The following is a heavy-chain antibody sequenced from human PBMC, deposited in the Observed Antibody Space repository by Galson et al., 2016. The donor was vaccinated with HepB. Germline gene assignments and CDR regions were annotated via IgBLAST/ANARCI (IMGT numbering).Heavy chain of an antibody. D-gene: IGHD1-26*01. V-gene: IGHV4-4*02. Sequence: SETLSLTCAVSGGSISDNSWWNWVRQSPGEGLEWIGEIYQTGTAHYNPSFTSRATISVGKSKNQISLRLGSVTAADTAVYYCTRGTLGTTASMAFDYWGQGTLVSVSS. CDR1: GGSISDNSW. J-gene: IGHJ4*02. CDR3: TRGTLGTTASMAFDY. CDR2: IYQTGTA.